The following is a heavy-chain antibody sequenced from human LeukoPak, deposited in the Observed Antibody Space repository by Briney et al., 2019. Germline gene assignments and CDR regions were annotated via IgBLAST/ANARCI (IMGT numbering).Heavy chain of an antibody. CDR2: HYWDDAK. Sequence: SGAPLANPTQTFWLTCSFFGLSLSPTAVGGGWIRQPHGKALERLVLHYWDDAKRLTTSQKNRLTIPKATSNNQVGLTMAYMDPVDTATYYCAHKVYNTIPVENWGQGTLVTVSS. J-gene: IGHJ3*01. CDR3: AHKVYNTIPVEN. V-gene: IGHV2-5*02. D-gene: IGHD5-24*01. CDR1: GLSLSPTAVG.